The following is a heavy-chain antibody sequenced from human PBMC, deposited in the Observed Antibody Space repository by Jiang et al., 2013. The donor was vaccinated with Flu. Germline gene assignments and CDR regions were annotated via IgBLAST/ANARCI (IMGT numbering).Heavy chain of an antibody. Sequence: GLVKPSETLSLTCAVSGYSISSGYYWGWIRQPPGKGLEWIGSIYHSGSTYYNPSLKSRVTISVDTSKNQFSLKLSSVTAADTAVYYCARGRIAVAGTAIHWFDPWGQGTLVTVSS. V-gene: IGHV4-38-2*01. CDR1: GYSISSGYY. J-gene: IGHJ5*02. CDR3: ARGRIAVAGTAIHWFDP. D-gene: IGHD6-19*01. CDR2: IYHSGST.